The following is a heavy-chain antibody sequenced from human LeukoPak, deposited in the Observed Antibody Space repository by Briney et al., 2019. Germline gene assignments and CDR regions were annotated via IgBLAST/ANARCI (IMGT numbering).Heavy chain of an antibody. CDR1: GFTFSTFA. CDR2: ISNDGSDK. J-gene: IGHJ4*02. V-gene: IGHV3-30*04. D-gene: IGHD3-22*01. CDR3: ARGTYYYDTRGYYSGGLDY. Sequence: GGSLRLSCTASGFTFSTFAMHWVRQAPGKGLECVAVISNDGSDKYYPDSVKGRFTVSRDKSENTPYLQLNSLRAEDTAVYYCARGTYYYDTRGYYSGGLDYWGQGTLVTVSS.